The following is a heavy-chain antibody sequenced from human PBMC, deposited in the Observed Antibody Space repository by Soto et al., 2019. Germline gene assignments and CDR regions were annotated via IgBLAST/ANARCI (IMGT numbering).Heavy chain of an antibody. Sequence: GASLKISCKGSGYSFTSYWIGWVRQMPGKGLEWMGIIYPGDSDTRYSPSFQGQVTISADKSISTAYLQWSSLKASDTAMYYCARNSGSSLYYYGMDVWGQGTTVTVSS. CDR3: ARNSGSSLYYYGMDV. CDR1: GYSFTSYW. CDR2: IYPGDSDT. D-gene: IGHD1-26*01. V-gene: IGHV5-51*01. J-gene: IGHJ6*02.